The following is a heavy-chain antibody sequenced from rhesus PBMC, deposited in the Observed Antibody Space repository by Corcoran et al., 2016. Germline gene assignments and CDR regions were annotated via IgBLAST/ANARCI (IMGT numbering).Heavy chain of an antibody. CDR2: IYGRCRST. CDR3: ARSRGDDIDD. V-gene: IGHV4-169*01. D-gene: IGHD1-14*01. J-gene: IGHJ4*01. CDR1: GRSISSSY. Sequence: QLQLQESGPGLVQPSETLSVTCAVSGRSISSSYWRWLRQAPGKGLEWIGYIYGRCRSTNDNPALNSRVTLSVDTSKNHLSLKLSSVTTADTSGYYCARSRGDDIDDWGQGVLVTVAA.